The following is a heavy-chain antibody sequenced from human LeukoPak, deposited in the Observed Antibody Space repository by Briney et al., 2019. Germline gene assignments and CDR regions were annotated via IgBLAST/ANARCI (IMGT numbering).Heavy chain of an antibody. CDR3: ARSIPYSPAGWFDP. CDR2: IYYSGST. V-gene: IGHV4-39*07. Sequence: PSETLSLTCTASGGSISSSSYYWGWIRQPPGKGLEWIGSIYYSGSTYYNPSLKSRVTISVDTSKNQFSLKLSSVTAADTAVYYCARSIPYSPAGWFDPWGQGTLVTVSS. J-gene: IGHJ5*02. D-gene: IGHD4-11*01. CDR1: GGSISSSSYY.